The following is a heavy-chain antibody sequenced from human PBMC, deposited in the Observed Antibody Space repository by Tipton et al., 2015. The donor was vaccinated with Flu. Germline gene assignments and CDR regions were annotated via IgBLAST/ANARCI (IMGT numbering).Heavy chain of an antibody. J-gene: IGHJ4*02. V-gene: IGHV3-72*01. CDR3: VRDKTGDH. CDR2: GRDKTKGYST. D-gene: IGHD1-1*01. Sequence: QLVQSGGGVVQPGGSLRLSCAASGFIFSDYYMDWVRQVPGKGLEWVGRGRDKTKGYSTDYAASLKGRITISRDDSKNSVFLQMNSLQTGDSAVYYCVRDKTGDHWGQGALVTVSS. CDR1: GFIFSDYY.